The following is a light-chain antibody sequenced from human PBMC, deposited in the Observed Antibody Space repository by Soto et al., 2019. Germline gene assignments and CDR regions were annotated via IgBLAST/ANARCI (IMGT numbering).Light chain of an antibody. Sequence: EIVMTQSPATLSVSPGERATLSCRASQSVSSTLAWYQQKPGQAPRLLIYGASTRATGIPARFSGSGSGTEFTLTISSLQSEDFAVYSCQQYNNWPPITFGHGTRLEIK. CDR1: QSVSST. CDR3: QQYNNWPPIT. V-gene: IGKV3-15*01. CDR2: GAS. J-gene: IGKJ5*01.